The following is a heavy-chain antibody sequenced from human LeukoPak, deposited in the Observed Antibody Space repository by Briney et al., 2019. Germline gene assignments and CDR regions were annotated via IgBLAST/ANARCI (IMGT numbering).Heavy chain of an antibody. J-gene: IGHJ4*02. CDR1: GFTFSSYW. CDR2: IKQDGSEK. D-gene: IGHD6-13*01. Sequence: PGRSLRLSCAASGFTFSSYWMSWVRQAPGKGLEWVANIKQDGSEKYYVDSVKGRFTISRDNAKNSLYLQMNSLRAEDTAVYYCASNSSSWYYFDYWGQGTLVTVSS. CDR3: ASNSSSWYYFDY. V-gene: IGHV3-7*01.